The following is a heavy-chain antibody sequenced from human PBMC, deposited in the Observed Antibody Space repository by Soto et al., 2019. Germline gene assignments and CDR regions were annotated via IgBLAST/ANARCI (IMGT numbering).Heavy chain of an antibody. CDR2: ISWDGSST. Sequence: PGGSLRLSCETSGFAFGEYTMHWVRQAPGKGLEWVSLISWDGSSTYYTDSAKGRFTISRDISKNSLYLQMNGLTIEDTALYFCARTLTYYYVCHAFDFWGQGTMVTVSS. J-gene: IGHJ3*01. V-gene: IGHV3-43*01. CDR1: GFAFGEYT. CDR3: ARTLTYYYVCHAFDF. D-gene: IGHD3-10*02.